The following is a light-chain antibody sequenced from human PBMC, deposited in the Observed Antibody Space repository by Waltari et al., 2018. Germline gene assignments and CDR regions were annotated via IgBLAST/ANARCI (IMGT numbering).Light chain of an antibody. Sequence: QSALTQPASVSGSPGQSIIISCTGTTSDDGYYNYVSWYQQRPGKAPKLMMSEVRHRPSGVSDRFSGSKSGNTASLTISGLQADDEADYYCTSYTKNNPFVFGTGTKVTVL. CDR1: TSDDGYYNY. CDR3: TSYTKNNPFV. V-gene: IGLV2-14*01. J-gene: IGLJ1*01. CDR2: EVR.